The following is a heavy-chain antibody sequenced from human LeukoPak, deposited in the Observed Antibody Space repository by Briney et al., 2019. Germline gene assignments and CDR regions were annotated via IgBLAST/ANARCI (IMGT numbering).Heavy chain of an antibody. CDR1: GGSISSSSYY. V-gene: IGHV4-39*01. J-gene: IGHJ4*02. CDR3: ARVERGFHYYYDSSGYENFDY. D-gene: IGHD3-22*01. CDR2: IYYSGST. Sequence: PSETLSLTCTVSGGSISSSSYYWGWIRQPPGKGLEWIGSIYYSGSTYYNPSLKSRVTISVDTSKNQFSLKLSSVTAADTAVYYCARVERGFHYYYDSSGYENFDYWGQGTLVTVSS.